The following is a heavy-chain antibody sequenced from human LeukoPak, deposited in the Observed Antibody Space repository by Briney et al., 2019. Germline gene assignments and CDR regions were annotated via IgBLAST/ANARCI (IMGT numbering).Heavy chain of an antibody. CDR1: GFTFSSYS. Sequence: PGGSLRLSCAASGFTFSSYSMNWVRQAPGKGLEWVSSISSSSSYIYYADSVEGRFTISRDNAKNSLYLQMNSLRAEDTAVYYCAREAVHGSTSCYFCDYYYGMDVWGQGTTVTVSS. J-gene: IGHJ6*02. CDR2: ISSSSSYI. CDR3: AREAVHGSTSCYFCDYYYGMDV. D-gene: IGHD2-2*01. V-gene: IGHV3-21*01.